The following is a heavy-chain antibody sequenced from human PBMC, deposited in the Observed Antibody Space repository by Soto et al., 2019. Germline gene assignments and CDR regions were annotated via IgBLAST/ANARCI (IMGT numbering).Heavy chain of an antibody. V-gene: IGHV4-59*01. J-gene: IGHJ4*02. D-gene: IGHD2-2*01. CDR3: ARGYCSSTSCYEFDY. CDR2: IYYSGNT. CDR1: SVTISSYY. Sequence: PSETQSLTCTFSSVTISSYYWNWIRQPPGKGLEWIGSIYYSGNTNYSPSLKSRVTISVDTSKKQFSLKLTSVTAADTAMYYCARGYCSSTSCYEFDYWGQGTLVTVSS.